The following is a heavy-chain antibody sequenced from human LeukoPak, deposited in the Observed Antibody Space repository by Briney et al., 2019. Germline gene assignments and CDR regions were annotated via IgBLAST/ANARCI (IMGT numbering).Heavy chain of an antibody. CDR1: GGPITVYH. CDR3: ARTETYSSGWYDPFFDY. D-gene: IGHD6-19*01. J-gene: IGHJ4*02. Sequence: SETLSLTCSVSGGPITVYHWIWIRQPPGKGLEWIGSIYHSGSTYYNPSLKSRVTISVATSKNQFSLKLNSVTAADTAVYYCARTETYSSGWYDPFFDYWGQGILVTVSS. CDR2: IYHSGST. V-gene: IGHV4-59*08.